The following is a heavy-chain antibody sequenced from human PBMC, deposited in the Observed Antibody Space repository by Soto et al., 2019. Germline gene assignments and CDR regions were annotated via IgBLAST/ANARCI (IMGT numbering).Heavy chain of an antibody. CDR2: IIPILGTA. J-gene: IGHJ6*02. CDR3: ASHSSSSGGFYYYYGMDV. D-gene: IGHD6-6*01. Sequence: QVQLVQSGAEVKKPGSSVKVSCKASGGTFSSYAISWVRQAPGQGLEWMGGIIPILGTANYAQKFQGRVTITADEATRTAYMELSSRRVEDAAVYYCASHSSSSGGFYYYYGMDVWGQGTTVTVSS. V-gene: IGHV1-69*01. CDR1: GGTFSSYA.